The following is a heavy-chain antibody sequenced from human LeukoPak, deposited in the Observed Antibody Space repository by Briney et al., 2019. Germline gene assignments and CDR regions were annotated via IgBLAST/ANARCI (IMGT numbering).Heavy chain of an antibody. V-gene: IGHV3-30-3*01. J-gene: IGHJ4*02. CDR1: GFTFSDYY. CDR3: ARDLVAGSPDFFDY. CDR2: ISYDGSLK. D-gene: IGHD6-19*01. Sequence: GGSLRLSCAASGFTFSDYYMSWIRQAPGKGLEWEAVISYDGSLKFYADSVKDRFTISRDDSKNTLFLQMDSLRAEDTALYYCARDLVAGSPDFFDYWGQGTLVIVSS.